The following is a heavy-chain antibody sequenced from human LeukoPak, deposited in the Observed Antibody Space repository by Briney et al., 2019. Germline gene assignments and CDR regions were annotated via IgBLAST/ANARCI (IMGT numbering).Heavy chain of an antibody. J-gene: IGHJ2*01. CDR1: GFTFSSYA. CDR3: AKVSAVADHWYFDL. CDR2: ISGTGGST. Sequence: PGGSLRLSCAASGFTFSSYAMTWVRQAPGKGLECFSVISGTGGSTIYADSVKGRLTISRDNSKNTLYLQMNSLRAEDTAEYYCAKVSAVADHWYFDLWGRGTLVTVSS. D-gene: IGHD6-19*01. V-gene: IGHV3-23*01.